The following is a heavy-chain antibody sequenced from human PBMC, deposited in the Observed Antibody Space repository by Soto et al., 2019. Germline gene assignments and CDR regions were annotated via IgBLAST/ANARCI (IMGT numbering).Heavy chain of an antibody. CDR2: ISAYNGNT. CDR3: ARDKGVGTTSRWFDP. J-gene: IGHJ5*02. D-gene: IGHD1-7*01. V-gene: IGHV1-18*04. CDR1: GYTFTSYG. Sequence: ASVKVSCKASGYTFTSYGISWVRQAPGQGLEWMGWISAYNGNTNYAQKLQGRVTMTTDTSTSTAYMELRSLRSDDTAVYYCARDKGVGTTSRWFDPWGQAPLVTVSS.